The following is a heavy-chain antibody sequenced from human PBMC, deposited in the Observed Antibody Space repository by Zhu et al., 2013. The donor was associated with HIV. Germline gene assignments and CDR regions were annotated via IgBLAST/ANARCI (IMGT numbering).Heavy chain of an antibody. CDR1: GGTFSSYA. J-gene: IGHJ6*02. CDR2: IIPIFGTA. CDR3: ARSVFRGVVPAAMPSHYYYYGMDV. D-gene: IGHD2-2*01. Sequence: QVQLVQSGAEVKKPGSSVKVSCKASGGTFSSYAISWVRQAPGQGLEWMGGIIPIFGTANYAQKFQGRVTITADKSTSTAYMELSSLRSEDTAVYYCARSVFRGVVPAAMPSHYYYYGMDVWGQGTTVTVSS. V-gene: IGHV1-69*06.